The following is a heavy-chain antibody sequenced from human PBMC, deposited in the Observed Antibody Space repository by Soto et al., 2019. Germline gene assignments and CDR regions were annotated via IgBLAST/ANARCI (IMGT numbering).Heavy chain of an antibody. D-gene: IGHD2-15*01. Sequence: GSLRLSCAASGFTFSSYAMSWVRQAPGKGLEWVSAISGSGGSTYYADSVKGRFTISRDNSKNTLYLQMNSLRAEDTAVYYCAKAHLDIVVVVAAPSWNYWGQGTLVTVSS. CDR2: ISGSGGST. J-gene: IGHJ4*02. CDR1: GFTFSSYA. V-gene: IGHV3-23*01. CDR3: AKAHLDIVVVVAAPSWNY.